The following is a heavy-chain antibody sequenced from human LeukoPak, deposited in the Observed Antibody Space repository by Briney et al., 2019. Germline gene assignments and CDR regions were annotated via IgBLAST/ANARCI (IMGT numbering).Heavy chain of an antibody. CDR1: GDFFSSYY. Sequence: PSETLSLTCTVSGDFFSSYYWSWIRQPPGKGLEWIGYIYYSGGTNYNPSLKSRVTISVDTSKNQFSLKLSSVTAADTAVYFCARVDSDIAFDHWGQGTLVIVSS. CDR3: ARVDSDIAFDH. CDR2: IYYSGGT. V-gene: IGHV4-59*08. D-gene: IGHD3-9*01. J-gene: IGHJ4*02.